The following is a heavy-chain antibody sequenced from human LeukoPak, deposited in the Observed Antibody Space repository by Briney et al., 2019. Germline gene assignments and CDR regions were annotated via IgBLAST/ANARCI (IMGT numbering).Heavy chain of an antibody. CDR1: GFTVNDNY. CDR3: AGSLAYCGGDCRLGDY. V-gene: IGHV3-66*01. CDR2: IYSVGST. D-gene: IGHD2-21*02. J-gene: IGHJ4*02. Sequence: GGSLRLSCAASGFTVNDNYMGWVRQAPAKGLEWVSVIYSVGSTYYADSMRGRFTISRDNSKNTLYLQMKSLRVEDTAVYYCAGSLAYCGGDCRLGDYWGQGTLVTVSS.